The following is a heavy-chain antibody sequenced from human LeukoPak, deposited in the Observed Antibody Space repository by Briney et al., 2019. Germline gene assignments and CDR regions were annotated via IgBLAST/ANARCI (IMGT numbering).Heavy chain of an antibody. CDR2: ISYDGSKK. Sequence: PGGSLRLSCAASGFTFSTYAVHWVRQAPGKGLEWVAVISYDGSKKFYADSVKGRFTISRDNSKNTLYLQMNSLRAEDTAVYYCARGRLIPGAFDFWGQGTLVTVSS. D-gene: IGHD2-21*02. V-gene: IGHV3-30*04. CDR1: GFTFSTYA. J-gene: IGHJ4*02. CDR3: ARGRLIPGAFDF.